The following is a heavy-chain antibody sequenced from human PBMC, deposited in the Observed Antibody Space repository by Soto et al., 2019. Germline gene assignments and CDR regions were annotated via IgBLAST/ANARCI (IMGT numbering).Heavy chain of an antibody. CDR2: ISSSSSTI. Sequence: GGSLILSCAASGFNFRSYSMNWVRKEPGKGLEWVSYISSSSSTIYYADSVKGRFTISRDNAKNSLYLQMNSLRAEDTAVYYCARESLGGGWTYYYYYMDVWGKGTTVTVSS. CDR1: GFNFRSYS. J-gene: IGHJ6*03. V-gene: IGHV3-48*01. CDR3: ARESLGGGWTYYYYYMDV. D-gene: IGHD6-19*01.